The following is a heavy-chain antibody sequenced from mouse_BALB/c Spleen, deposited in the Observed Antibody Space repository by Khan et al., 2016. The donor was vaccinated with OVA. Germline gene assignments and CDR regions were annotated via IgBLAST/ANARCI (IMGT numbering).Heavy chain of an antibody. CDR2: ISSGGDYT. CDR3: ASHLTGSFAY. Sequence: EVELVESGGDLVKPGGSVKLSCEASGFTFSSYSMSWVRQTPDKRLEWVASISSGGDYTTYPDIVKGRFTISRDNAKNTLYLQMSSLKSEDTAMYYCASHLTGSFAYWGQGTLVTVSA. J-gene: IGHJ3*01. CDR1: GFTFSSYS. D-gene: IGHD4-1*01. V-gene: IGHV5-6*01.